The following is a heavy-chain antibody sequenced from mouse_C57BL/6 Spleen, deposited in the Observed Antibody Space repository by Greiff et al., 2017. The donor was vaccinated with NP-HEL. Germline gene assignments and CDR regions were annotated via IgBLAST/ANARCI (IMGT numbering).Heavy chain of an antibody. Sequence: EVKLMESGGGLVKPGGSLKLSCAASGFTFSDYGMHWVRQAPEKGLEWVAYISSGSSTIYYADTVKGRFTISRDNAKNTLFLQMTSLRSEDTAMYYCARGGRGSFAYWGQGTLVTVSA. J-gene: IGHJ3*01. CDR1: GFTFSDYG. CDR3: ARGGRGSFAY. D-gene: IGHD3-2*02. V-gene: IGHV5-17*01. CDR2: ISSGSSTI.